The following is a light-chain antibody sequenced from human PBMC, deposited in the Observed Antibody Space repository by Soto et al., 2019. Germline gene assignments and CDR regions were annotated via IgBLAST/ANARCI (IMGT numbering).Light chain of an antibody. J-gene: IGLJ3*02. CDR2: QDS. CDR1: GSNIGSRY. CDR3: TAWDDSLSGPV. V-gene: IGLV1-47*01. Sequence: QSVLTQPPSASGTPGQRVTISCSGSGSNIGSRYVYWYRQVPGTAPKLLIYQDSQRPSGVPDRFSGSKSGTSASRAISGLRSEDEADYYCTAWDDSLSGPVFGGGTKLTVL.